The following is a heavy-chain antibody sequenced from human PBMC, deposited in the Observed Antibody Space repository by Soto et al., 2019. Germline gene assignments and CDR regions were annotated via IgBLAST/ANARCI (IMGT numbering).Heavy chain of an antibody. Sequence: QLQLQESGPGLVKPSETLSLTCTVSGDSISSSSYSWGWIRQPPGKGLEWIATIYYSGSTYNNPSLKSRVTISVDTSTNQFSLILSSVTAADTAVYYCARHVRGYCRSASCHIDTWGQGTLVTVSS. J-gene: IGHJ5*02. CDR3: ARHVRGYCRSASCHIDT. D-gene: IGHD2-2*03. CDR1: GDSISSSSYS. V-gene: IGHV4-39*01. CDR2: IYYSGST.